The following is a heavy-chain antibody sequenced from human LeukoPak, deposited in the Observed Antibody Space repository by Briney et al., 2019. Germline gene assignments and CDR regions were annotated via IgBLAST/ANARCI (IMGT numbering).Heavy chain of an antibody. Sequence: GASVKVSCKTSGQTFTIYTLHWVRQAPGQRLEWMGWINAADGNTKYSQKFQGRVIITRDSSANTAYMELNSLTSEDSAVYYCASSRTKRITTNRGVREYYYGMDVWGQGTTVTVSS. D-gene: IGHD3-10*01. CDR1: GQTFTIYT. J-gene: IGHJ6*02. V-gene: IGHV1-3*01. CDR2: INAADGNT. CDR3: ASSRTKRITTNRGVREYYYGMDV.